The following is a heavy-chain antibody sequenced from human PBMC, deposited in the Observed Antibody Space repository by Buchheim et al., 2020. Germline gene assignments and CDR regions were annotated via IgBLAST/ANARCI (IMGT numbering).Heavy chain of an antibody. CDR2: IIPIFGTA. J-gene: IGHJ5*02. V-gene: IGHV1-69*01. CDR3: ARDQDIVVVPAAIRDVVWFDP. CDR1: GGTFSSYA. D-gene: IGHD2-2*02. Sequence: QVQLVQSGAEVKKPGSSVKVSCKASGGTFSSYAISWVRQAPGQGLEWMGGIIPIFGTANYAQKFQGRVTITADESTSTAYMELSSLRSEDTAVYYCARDQDIVVVPAAIRDVVWFDPWGQGTL.